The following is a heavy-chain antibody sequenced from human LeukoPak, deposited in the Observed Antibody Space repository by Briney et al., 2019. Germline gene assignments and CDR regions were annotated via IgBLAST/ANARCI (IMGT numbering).Heavy chain of an antibody. V-gene: IGHV4-4*07. CDR2: IYTSGCT. CDR1: GGSISSYY. J-gene: IGHJ4*02. CDR3: AREGDSSGYYYVTHFDY. Sequence: SETLSLTCTVSGGSISSYYWSWIRQPAGKGLEWIGRIYTSGCTNYNPSLKSRVTMSVDTSKNQFSLKLSSVTAADTAVYYCAREGDSSGYYYVTHFDYWGQGTLVTVSS. D-gene: IGHD3-22*01.